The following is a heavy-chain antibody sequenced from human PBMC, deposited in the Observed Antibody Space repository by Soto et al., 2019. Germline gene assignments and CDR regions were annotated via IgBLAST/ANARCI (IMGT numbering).Heavy chain of an antibody. Sequence: EVQLVESGGGLVKPGGSLRLSCAASGFTFSNAWMNWVRQAPGKGLEWVGRIKSKTDGGTTDYAAPVKGRCTISRDDSKNTLYLQMNSLKTEDTAVYYCTTVKDYDFWSGYANSYGMDVWGQGTTVPVSS. J-gene: IGHJ6*02. D-gene: IGHD3-3*01. CDR3: TTVKDYDFWSGYANSYGMDV. CDR2: IKSKTDGGTT. CDR1: GFTFSNAW. V-gene: IGHV3-15*07.